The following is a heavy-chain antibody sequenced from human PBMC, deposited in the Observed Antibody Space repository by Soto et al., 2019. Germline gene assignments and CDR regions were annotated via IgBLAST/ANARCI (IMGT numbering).Heavy chain of an antibody. V-gene: IGHV3-23*01. J-gene: IGHJ4*02. Sequence: GGSLGLSCAASGFTFSSYAMSWVRQAPGKGLEWVSAISGSGGSTYYADSVKGRFTISRDNSKNTLYLQMNSLRAEDTAVYYCAKDRTEILRYFDWLPPYFDYWGQGTLFTVSS. D-gene: IGHD3-9*01. CDR3: AKDRTEILRYFDWLPPYFDY. CDR2: ISGSGGST. CDR1: GFTFSSYA.